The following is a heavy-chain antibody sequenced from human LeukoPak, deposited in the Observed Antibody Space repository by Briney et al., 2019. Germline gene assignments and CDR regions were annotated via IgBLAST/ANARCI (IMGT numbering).Heavy chain of an antibody. CDR3: ARGHSSGWYDSDY. CDR2: ISSSSTI. Sequence: PGGSLRLSCAASGFTFSSYSMNWVRQAPGKGLEWVSYISSSSTIYYADSVKGRFTISRDNAKNSLYLQMNSLRAEDTAVYYCARGHSSGWYDSDYWGQGTLVTVSS. J-gene: IGHJ4*02. D-gene: IGHD6-19*01. CDR1: GFTFSSYS. V-gene: IGHV3-48*01.